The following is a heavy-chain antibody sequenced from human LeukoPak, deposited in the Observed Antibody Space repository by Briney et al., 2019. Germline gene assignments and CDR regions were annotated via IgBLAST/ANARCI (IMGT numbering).Heavy chain of an antibody. Sequence: PGGSLRLSCAASGFTVSDNYMSWVRQAPGKGLEWVSGLSGNGDRTHYADSVKGRFTISRDNSKNTLYLQMNSLRAEDTALYFCAKRDYFDSTGYSPLFANWGQGILVTVSS. CDR3: AKRDYFDSTGYSPLFAN. D-gene: IGHD3-22*01. V-gene: IGHV3-23*01. CDR2: LSGNGDRT. J-gene: IGHJ4*02. CDR1: GFTVSDNY.